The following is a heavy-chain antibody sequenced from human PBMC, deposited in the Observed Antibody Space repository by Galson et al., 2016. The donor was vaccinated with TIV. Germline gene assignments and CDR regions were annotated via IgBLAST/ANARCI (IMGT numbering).Heavy chain of an antibody. J-gene: IGHJ3*02. Sequence: SLRLSCAASGFTFSTYSMNWVRQAPGKGLEWVAFISNIHNYIYYAPSVRGRFTISRDNVKKSLYLQMNSLRAEDSAVYYCAREPYSPLMLDIWGQGTMVTVSS. CDR3: AREPYSPLMLDI. CDR2: ISNIHNYI. D-gene: IGHD2-21*01. CDR1: GFTFSTYS. V-gene: IGHV3-21*01.